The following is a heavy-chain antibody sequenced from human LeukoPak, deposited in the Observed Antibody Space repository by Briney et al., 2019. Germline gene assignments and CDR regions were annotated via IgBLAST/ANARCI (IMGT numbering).Heavy chain of an antibody. D-gene: IGHD5-24*01. J-gene: IGHJ4*02. CDR1: GFTVSSNY. Sequence: GGSLRLSCAASGFTVSSNYMSWVRQAPGKGLEWVSVIYSGGSTYYADSVRGRFTISRDNSKNTLYLQMNSLRAEDTAVYYCARETPRRGETRDGYRWGQGTLVTVSS. V-gene: IGHV3-66*01. CDR2: IYSGGST. CDR3: ARETPRRGETRDGYR.